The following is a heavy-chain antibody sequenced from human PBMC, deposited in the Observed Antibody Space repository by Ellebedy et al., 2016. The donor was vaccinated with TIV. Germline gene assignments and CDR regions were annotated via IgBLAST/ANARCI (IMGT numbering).Heavy chain of an antibody. CDR1: GFTFSTYN. V-gene: IGHV3-33*03. J-gene: IGHJ4*02. CDR3: AGDLDV. Sequence: GESLKISCAASGFTFSTYNMHWVRQAPGKGLEWVAVIGYDGSNTQYADSVKGRFTISSDNAESILYLQMNSLRVEDTAMYYCAGDLDVWGQGILVTVSS. D-gene: IGHD3-3*01. CDR2: IGYDGSNT.